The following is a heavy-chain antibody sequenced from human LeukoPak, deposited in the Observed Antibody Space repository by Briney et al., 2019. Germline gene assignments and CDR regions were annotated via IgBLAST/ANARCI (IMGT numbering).Heavy chain of an antibody. CDR2: INHSGST. Sequence: SETLSLTCAVYGGSFSGYYWSWIRQPPGKGLEWIGEINHSGSTNYNPSLKSRVTISVDTSKNQFSLKLSSVTAADTAVYYCARRVVSPGAGYIAAASNWFDPWGQGTLVTVSS. D-gene: IGHD6-13*01. V-gene: IGHV4-34*01. J-gene: IGHJ5*02. CDR3: ARRVVSPGAGYIAAASNWFDP. CDR1: GGSFSGYY.